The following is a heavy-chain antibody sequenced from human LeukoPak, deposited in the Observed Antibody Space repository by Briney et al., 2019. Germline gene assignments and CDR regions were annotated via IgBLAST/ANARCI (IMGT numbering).Heavy chain of an antibody. Sequence: RPGGSLRLSCAASGFTFDDYGMSWVRQAPGKGLEWVSGINWNGGSTGYADSVKGRFTISRDNAKNSLYLQMNSLRAEDTALYYCARVSYSGSHLGAFDIWGQGTMVTVSS. CDR2: INWNGGST. J-gene: IGHJ3*02. V-gene: IGHV3-20*04. CDR3: ARVSYSGSHLGAFDI. D-gene: IGHD1-26*01. CDR1: GFTFDDYG.